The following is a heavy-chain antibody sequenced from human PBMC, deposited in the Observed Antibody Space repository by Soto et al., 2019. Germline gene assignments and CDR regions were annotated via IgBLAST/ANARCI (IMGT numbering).Heavy chain of an antibody. CDR3: ASSYSKDSPFDY. V-gene: IGHV1-69*12. D-gene: IGHD5-12*01. J-gene: IGHJ4*02. Sequence: QVQLVQSGAEVKKPGSSVKVSCKASGGTFSSYAISWVRQAPGQGLEWMGGIIPIFGTANYAQKFQGRVXIXAXXSTSTAYMELSSLRSEDTAVYYCASSYSKDSPFDYWGQGTLVTVSS. CDR2: IIPIFGTA. CDR1: GGTFSSYA.